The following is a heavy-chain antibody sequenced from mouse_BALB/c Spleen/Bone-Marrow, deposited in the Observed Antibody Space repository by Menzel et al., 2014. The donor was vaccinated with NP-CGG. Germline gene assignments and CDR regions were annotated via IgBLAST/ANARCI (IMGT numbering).Heavy chain of an antibody. V-gene: IGHV14-3*02. Sequence: EVQLQQSGAELVKPGASVKLSCTASGFNIKDTYMHWVKQRPEQGLEWIGRIDPADGNTKYDPKFQGKATITADTSSNTAYLQLSSLTSEDTAVYYCAEIYYDYDGAMDYWGQGTSVTVSS. CDR1: GFNIKDTY. J-gene: IGHJ4*01. D-gene: IGHD2-4*01. CDR3: AEIYYDYDGAMDY. CDR2: IDPADGNT.